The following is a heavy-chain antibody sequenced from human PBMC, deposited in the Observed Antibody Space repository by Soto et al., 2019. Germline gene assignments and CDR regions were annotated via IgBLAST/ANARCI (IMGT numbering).Heavy chain of an antibody. V-gene: IGHV1-18*01. J-gene: IGHJ6*02. Sequence: GASVKVSCKASGYTFTSYGISWVRQAPGEGLEWMGWISAYNGNTNYAQKLQGRVTMTKDTSTSTAYMELRSLRSDDTAVYYCAREVYDILTGYPLIGYYYGMEVWGQGTTVTVSS. CDR3: AREVYDILTGYPLIGYYYGMEV. CDR2: ISAYNGNT. D-gene: IGHD3-9*01. CDR1: GYTFTSYG.